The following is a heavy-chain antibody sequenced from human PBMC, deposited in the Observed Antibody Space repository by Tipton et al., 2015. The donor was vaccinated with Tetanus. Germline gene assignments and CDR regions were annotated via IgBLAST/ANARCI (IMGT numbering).Heavy chain of an antibody. CDR3: AKERASNSGSYPNGAFDI. J-gene: IGHJ3*02. Sequence: SLRLSCAASGFTFSSYAMSWVRQAPGKGLEWVSAISGSGGSTYYADSVKGRFTISRDNSKNTLYLQMNSLRAEDTAVYYCAKERASNSGSYPNGAFDIWGQGTMVTVSS. D-gene: IGHD1-26*01. V-gene: IGHV3-23*01. CDR2: ISGSGGST. CDR1: GFTFSSYA.